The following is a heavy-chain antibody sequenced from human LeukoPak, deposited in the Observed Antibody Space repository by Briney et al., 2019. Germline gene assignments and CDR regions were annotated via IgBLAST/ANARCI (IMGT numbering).Heavy chain of an antibody. J-gene: IGHJ5*02. D-gene: IGHD1-1*01. CDR2: IYPGDSDT. V-gene: IGHV5-51*01. CDR1: GYSFTSYW. CDR3: ERQPAATTTTIKCPP. Sequence: GESLKISCKGSGYSFTSYWIGWVRQMPGKGLEWMGIIYPGDSDTRYSPSFQGQVTISSDKSISTAYLQWSSLKASDTANNYFERQPAATTTTIKCPPCGQGTLVTVSA.